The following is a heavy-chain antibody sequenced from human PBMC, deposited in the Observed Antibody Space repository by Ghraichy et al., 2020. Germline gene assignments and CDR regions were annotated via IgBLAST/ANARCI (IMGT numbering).Heavy chain of an antibody. J-gene: IGHJ6*03. Sequence: GSLRLSCAASGFTFSSYGMHWVRQAPGKGLEWVAVIWYDGSNKYYADSVKGRFTISRDNSKNTLYLQMNSLRAEDTAVYYCARDDIYGSGSYRLYMDVWGKGTTVTVSS. V-gene: IGHV3-33*01. D-gene: IGHD3-10*01. CDR1: GFTFSSYG. CDR3: ARDDIYGSGSYRLYMDV. CDR2: IWYDGSNK.